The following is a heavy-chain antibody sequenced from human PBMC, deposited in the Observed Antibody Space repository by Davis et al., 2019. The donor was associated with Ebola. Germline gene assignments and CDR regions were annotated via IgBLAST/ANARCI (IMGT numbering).Heavy chain of an antibody. CDR3: AREGGRYYDSSGYVFDI. V-gene: IGHV1-46*01. CDR2: INPITGGT. D-gene: IGHD3-22*01. J-gene: IGHJ3*02. Sequence: ASVKVSCKASGDRFTSYYMHWVRQAPGQGLEWMGIINPITGGTSYAQNFQVRVNMTRDTSTSTVYMELSSLRSEDTAVYYCAREGGRYYDSSGYVFDIWGQGTMVKVSS. CDR1: GDRFTSYY.